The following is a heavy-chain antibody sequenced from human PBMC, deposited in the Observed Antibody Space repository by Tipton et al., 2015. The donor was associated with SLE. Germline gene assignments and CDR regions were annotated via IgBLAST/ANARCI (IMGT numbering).Heavy chain of an antibody. V-gene: IGHV3-7*01. CDR3: LGAGAV. CDR2: INEDGSEK. Sequence: GSLRLSCAASGFTFRSYWMSWVRQAPGKGLEWVANINEDGSEKCHVDSVKGRFTISRDNAKNSLYLQMNSLRAEDTAAYYCLGAGAVCGQGTTVIVSS. D-gene: IGHD7-27*01. J-gene: IGHJ6*02. CDR1: GFTFRSYW.